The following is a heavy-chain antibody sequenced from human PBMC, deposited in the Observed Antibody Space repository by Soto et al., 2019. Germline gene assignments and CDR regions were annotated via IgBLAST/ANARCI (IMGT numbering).Heavy chain of an antibody. CDR3: ARSTGDLYYYYGMDV. D-gene: IGHD7-27*01. CDR1: GGTFSSYA. Sequence: SVKVSCKASGGTFSSYAISWVRQAPGRGLEWMGGIIPIFGTANYAQKFQGRVTITADKSTSTAYMELSSLRSEDTAVYYCARSTGDLYYYYGMDVWGQGTTVTVSS. J-gene: IGHJ6*02. V-gene: IGHV1-69*06. CDR2: IIPIFGTA.